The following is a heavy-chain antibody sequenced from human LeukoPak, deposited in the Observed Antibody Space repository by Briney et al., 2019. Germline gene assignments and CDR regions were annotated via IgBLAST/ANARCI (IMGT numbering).Heavy chain of an antibody. CDR3: ASTTAMITLGAFDI. CDR1: GGSISSSSYY. Sequence: PSETLSLTCTVSGGSISSSSYYWGWIRQPPGKGLEWIGIIYYSGSTYYNPSLKSRVTISVDTSKNQFSLKLNSVTAADTAVYYCASTTAMITLGAFDIWGQGTMVTVSS. J-gene: IGHJ3*02. D-gene: IGHD5-18*01. V-gene: IGHV4-39*01. CDR2: IYYSGST.